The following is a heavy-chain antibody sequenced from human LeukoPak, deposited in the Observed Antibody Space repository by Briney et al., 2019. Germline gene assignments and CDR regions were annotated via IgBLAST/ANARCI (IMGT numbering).Heavy chain of an antibody. Sequence: GASVKVSCKASGYTFTSYAMNWVRQAPGQGLEWMGWINTNTGNPTYAQGFTGRFVFSLDTSVSTAYLQISSLKAEDTAVYYCARVKWAEGATIVFDYWGQGTLVTVSS. CDR2: INTNTGNP. CDR1: GYTFTSYA. J-gene: IGHJ4*02. CDR3: ARVKWAEGATIVFDY. D-gene: IGHD1-26*01. V-gene: IGHV7-4-1*02.